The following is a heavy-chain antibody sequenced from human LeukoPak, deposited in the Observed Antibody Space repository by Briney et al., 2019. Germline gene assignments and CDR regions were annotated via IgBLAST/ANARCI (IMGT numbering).Heavy chain of an antibody. V-gene: IGHV1-8*01. CDR2: MNPNSGNT. Sequence: ASVKVSCKASGYTFTSYDINWVRQATGQGLEWMGWMNPNSGNTGYVQKFQGRVTMTRNTSMSTAFMELSSLRSEDTAIYYCVRGRGNGRPENYFDYWGQGTLVTVPS. J-gene: IGHJ4*02. CDR3: VRGRGNGRPENYFDY. D-gene: IGHD2-8*01. CDR1: GYTFTSYD.